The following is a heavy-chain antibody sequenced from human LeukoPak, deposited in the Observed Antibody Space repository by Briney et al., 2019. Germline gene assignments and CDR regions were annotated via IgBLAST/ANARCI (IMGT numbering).Heavy chain of an antibody. V-gene: IGHV1-18*01. CDR1: GYTFTSYG. J-gene: IGHJ6*03. Sequence: ASVKVSCKASGYTFTSYGISWVRQAPGQGLEWMGWISAYNGNTNYAQKLQGRVTITTDTSTSTAYMELRSLRSDDTAVYYCARAFRGFEWDCSSTSCYRRGFEYYYYYYMDVWGKGTTVTVPS. CDR2: ISAYNGNT. CDR3: ARAFRGFEWDCSSTSCYRRGFEYYYYYYMDV. D-gene: IGHD2-2*02.